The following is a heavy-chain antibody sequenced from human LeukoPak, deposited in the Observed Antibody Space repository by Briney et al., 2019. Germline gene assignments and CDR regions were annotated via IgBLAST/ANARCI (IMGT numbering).Heavy chain of an antibody. CDR3: AKGGLWFGGFDH. D-gene: IGHD3-10*01. Sequence: GGSLRLSCAVSAFTFTRYAMRWARQPPGKWLEWVSSISGIGGRTYYADSVTGSPSISRDNAKNTLYLQMKSLRAEDKAVDYCAKGGLWFGGFDHWGQGTLVTVSS. CDR2: ISGIGGRT. CDR1: AFTFTRYA. V-gene: IGHV3-23*01. J-gene: IGHJ5*02.